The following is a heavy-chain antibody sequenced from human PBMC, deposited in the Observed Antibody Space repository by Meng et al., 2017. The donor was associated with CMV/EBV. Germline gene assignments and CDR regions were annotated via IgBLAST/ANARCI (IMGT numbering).Heavy chain of an antibody. Sequence: KDSGYTFNGYYMHWVRQAPGQGLEWMGWINPNSGGTNYAQKFQGRVTMTRDTSISTAYMELSRLRSDDTAVYYCAISMVRGVNRPLDYWGQGTLVTVSS. V-gene: IGHV1-2*02. J-gene: IGHJ4*02. CDR1: GYTFNGYY. CDR2: INPNSGGT. D-gene: IGHD3-10*01. CDR3: AISMVRGVNRPLDY.